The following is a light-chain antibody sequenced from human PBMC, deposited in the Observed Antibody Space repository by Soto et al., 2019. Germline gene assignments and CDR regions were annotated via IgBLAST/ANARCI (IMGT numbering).Light chain of an antibody. CDR2: EVS. J-gene: IGLJ1*01. V-gene: IGLV2-18*02. CDR3: SSFTSSSTYV. Sequence: QSALTQPPSVSGSPGQSVAISCTGTSSDVGSYNRVGWYQQSPGTAPKLMIYEVSNRPSGVPDRFSGSKSGNTTSLTISGPQSEDEADYYCSSFTSSSTYVFGTGTKETVL. CDR1: SSDVGSYNR.